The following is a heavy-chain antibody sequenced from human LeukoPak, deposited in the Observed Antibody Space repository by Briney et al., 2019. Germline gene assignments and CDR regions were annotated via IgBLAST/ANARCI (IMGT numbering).Heavy chain of an antibody. CDR3: ASQYCSGGTCHADY. CDR2: INYSGIT. Sequence: SETLSLTCIVSGGSISSSSYYWGWIRQPPGKGLEWIGIINYSGITYYNPSLKSRDTISVDTSKNQFSLKMSSVTAADTAVYYCASQYCSGGTCHADYWGQGTLATVSS. V-gene: IGHV4-39*07. CDR1: GGSISSSSYY. D-gene: IGHD2-15*01. J-gene: IGHJ4*02.